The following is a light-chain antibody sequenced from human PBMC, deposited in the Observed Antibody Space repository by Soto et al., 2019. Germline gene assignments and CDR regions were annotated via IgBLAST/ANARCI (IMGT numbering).Light chain of an antibody. CDR1: QSVNSAY. Sequence: EIVLTQSPGTLSLSPGERATLSCRASQSVNSAYVAWYQQNPGDAPRVLIYGASTRATGIPHRFRVSGSGTDFSLTIRRLKHEDSAMYYCQVYGSEPTLAFGQGTKVEIK. CDR3: QVYGSEPTLA. CDR2: GAS. J-gene: IGKJ1*01. V-gene: IGKV3-20*01.